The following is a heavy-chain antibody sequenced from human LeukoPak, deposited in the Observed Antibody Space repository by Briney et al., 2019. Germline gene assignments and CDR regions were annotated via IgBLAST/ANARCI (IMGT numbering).Heavy chain of an antibody. CDR1: GFTFTSFG. V-gene: IGHV1-18*01. CDR2: ISAYNGNT. CDR3: ARASGSYLDY. D-gene: IGHD1-26*01. Sequence: ASVKVSCKASGFTFTSFGFSWVRQAPGQGLEWMGWISAYNGNTNYAQNLQGRVTITTDESTSTAYMELSSLRSEDTAVYYCARASGSYLDYWGQGTLVTVSS. J-gene: IGHJ4*02.